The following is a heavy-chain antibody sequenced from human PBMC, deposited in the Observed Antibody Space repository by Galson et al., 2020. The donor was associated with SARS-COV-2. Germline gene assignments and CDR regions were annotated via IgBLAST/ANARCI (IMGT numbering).Heavy chain of an antibody. D-gene: IGHD3-10*01. J-gene: IGHJ4*02. CDR3: ARYFYGSGSFYWGPDY. Sequence: GESLKISCAASGFTFSDYGMHWVRQAPGKGLEWVAVIWYDGSNKYYADSVKGRFTISRDNSKNTLYLQMNSLRAEDTAVYYCARYFYGSGSFYWGPDYWGQGTLVTVSS. CDR1: GFTFSDYG. V-gene: IGHV3-33*01. CDR2: IWYDGSNK.